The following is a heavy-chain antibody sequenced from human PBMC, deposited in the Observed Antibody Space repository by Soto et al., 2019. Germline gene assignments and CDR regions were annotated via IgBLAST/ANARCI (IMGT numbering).Heavy chain of an antibody. CDR3: AKSPDCSSTTCYGYYYYMDV. CDR1: GFTFRSYA. Sequence: GGSLRLSCAASGFTFRSYAMSWVRQAPGKGLEWVSVISGSGGSTYYADSVKGRFTISRDNSKNTLYLQMNSLSAEDTAVYYCAKSPDCSSTTCYGYYYYMDVWGKGTTVTVSS. V-gene: IGHV3-23*01. CDR2: ISGSGGST. D-gene: IGHD2-2*01. J-gene: IGHJ6*03.